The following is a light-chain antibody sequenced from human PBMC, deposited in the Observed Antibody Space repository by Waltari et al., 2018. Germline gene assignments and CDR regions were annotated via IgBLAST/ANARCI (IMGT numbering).Light chain of an antibody. CDR1: WCNIGAGYD. Sequence: QSVLTQPPSVSGAPGQRVTISCTGSWCNIGAGYDVHWYQQLPGKAPTLLVYGVNTRPPGVPDRFFGSKSGTSASLAIPGLQPEDEADYYCQSYDTSLGVVFGGGTKLTVL. J-gene: IGLJ2*01. CDR3: QSYDTSLGVV. V-gene: IGLV1-40*01. CDR2: GVN.